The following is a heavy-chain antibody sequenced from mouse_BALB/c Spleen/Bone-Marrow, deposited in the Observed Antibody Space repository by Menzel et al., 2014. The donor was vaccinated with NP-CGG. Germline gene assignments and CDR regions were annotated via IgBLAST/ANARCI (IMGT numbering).Heavy chain of an antibody. V-gene: IGHV14-3*02. CDR1: GFNIKDSY. Sequence: EVQRVESGAELVKPGASVKLSCTASGFNIKDSYMHWVKQRPEQGLEWIGRIAPANGNTEYDPKFQGKATITADTSSNTAYLQFSSLTSEDTAVYYWFRSPGEVYYWGQGPLVTVSA. CDR3: FRSPGEVYY. J-gene: IGHJ3*01. D-gene: IGHD1-3*01. CDR2: IAPANGNT.